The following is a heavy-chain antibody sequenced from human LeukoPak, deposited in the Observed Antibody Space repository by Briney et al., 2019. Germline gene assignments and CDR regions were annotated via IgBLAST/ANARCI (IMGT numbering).Heavy chain of an antibody. Sequence: GGSLRLSCAASGFTFSSYAMHWVRQAPGKGLEWVAVISYDGSNKYYADSVKGRFTISRDNSKNTLYLQMNSLRAEDTAVYYCARGPKLAAPGTGGGYWGQGTLVTVSS. CDR1: GFTFSSYA. CDR3: ARGPKLAAPGTGGGY. V-gene: IGHV3-30-3*01. CDR2: ISYDGSNK. D-gene: IGHD6-13*01. J-gene: IGHJ4*02.